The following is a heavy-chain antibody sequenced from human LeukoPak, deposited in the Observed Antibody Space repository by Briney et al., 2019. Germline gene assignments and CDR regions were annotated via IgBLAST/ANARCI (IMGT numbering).Heavy chain of an antibody. CDR2: ISYDGSNK. CDR1: GFSFTNYG. CDR3: AKDWGFQFASGSYCEY. J-gene: IGHJ4*02. D-gene: IGHD3-10*01. Sequence: GGSLRLSCAASGFSFTNYGMRWVRQAPGKGLQWVADISYDGSNKYYADSVTGRFSISRDNSKNTLYLQMSSLRAEDTAVYYCAKDWGFQFASGSYCEYWGRGTLVTVSS. V-gene: IGHV3-30*18.